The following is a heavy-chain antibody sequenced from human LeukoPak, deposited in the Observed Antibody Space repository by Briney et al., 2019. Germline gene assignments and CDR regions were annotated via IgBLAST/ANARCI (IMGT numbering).Heavy chain of an antibody. CDR2: ISYDGSNK. CDR3: AKNLWFGELYNGMDV. CDR1: GFTFSSYG. Sequence: PGRSLRLSCAASGFTFSSYGMHWVRQAPGKGLGGVAVISYDGSNKYYADSVKGRFTISRDNSKNTLYLQMNSLRAEDTAVYYCAKNLWFGELYNGMDVWGKGTTVTVSS. D-gene: IGHD3-10*01. J-gene: IGHJ6*04. V-gene: IGHV3-30*18.